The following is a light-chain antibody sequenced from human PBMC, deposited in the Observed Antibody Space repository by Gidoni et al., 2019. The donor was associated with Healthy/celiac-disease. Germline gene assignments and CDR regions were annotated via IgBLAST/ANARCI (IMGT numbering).Light chain of an antibody. CDR3: QQYDNLPRT. Sequence: DIQMTQSPSSLSASVGDRVTITCQASQDISNYLNWYQQKPGKAPKLLIYDAANLETGVPSRFSGSGSGTDVTFTISSLQPEDIATYYCQQYDNLPRTFXPXTKVDIK. V-gene: IGKV1-33*01. J-gene: IGKJ3*01. CDR1: QDISNY. CDR2: DAA.